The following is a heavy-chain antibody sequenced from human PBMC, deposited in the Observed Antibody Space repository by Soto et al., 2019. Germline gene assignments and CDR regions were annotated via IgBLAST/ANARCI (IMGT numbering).Heavy chain of an antibody. CDR2: INAGNGNT. Sequence: QVQLVQSGAEEKKPGASVKVSCKASGYTFTSYAIHWVRQAPGQRLEWMGWINAGNGNTKYSQKFQGRVTITRDTSASTADMELSSLKSEDTAVHSCASGAWWLLDYWGQGTLVTVSS. CDR3: ASGAWWLLDY. D-gene: IGHD2-8*02. CDR1: GYTFTSYA. V-gene: IGHV1-3*05. J-gene: IGHJ4*02.